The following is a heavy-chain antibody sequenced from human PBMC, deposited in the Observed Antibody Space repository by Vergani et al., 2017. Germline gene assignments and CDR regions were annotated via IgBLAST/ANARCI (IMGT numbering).Heavy chain of an antibody. J-gene: IGHJ4*02. CDR2: IKKQDGYDR. V-gene: IGHV3-7*01. D-gene: IGHD3-10*01. CDR3: ARASATYGADY. Sequence: EVQLVESGGGLVQPGGSLRLSCVASGFDFSDYYMSWIRQAPGKGLEWVANIKKQDGYDRYYVGSVKGRFTISRDNARKSLYLQMSSLRAEDTAVYYCARASATYGADYWGQGTLVTVSS. CDR1: GFDFSDYY.